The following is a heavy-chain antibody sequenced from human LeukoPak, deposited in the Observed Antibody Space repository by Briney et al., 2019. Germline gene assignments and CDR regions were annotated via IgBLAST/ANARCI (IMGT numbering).Heavy chain of an antibody. J-gene: IGHJ5*02. Sequence: PSETLSLTCTVSGGSISSSSYYWGWIRQPPGKGLEWIGSIYYSGSTYYNPSLKSRVTISVDTSKNQFSLKLSSVTAADTAVYYCARHLLEFKYYYDSSGTSFDPWGQGTLVTVSS. CDR1: GGSISSSSYY. CDR2: IYYSGST. V-gene: IGHV4-39*01. CDR3: ARHLLEFKYYYDSSGTSFDP. D-gene: IGHD3-22*01.